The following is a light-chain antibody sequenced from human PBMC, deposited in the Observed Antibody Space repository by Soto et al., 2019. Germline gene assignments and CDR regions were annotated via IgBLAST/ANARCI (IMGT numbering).Light chain of an antibody. V-gene: IGLV1-40*01. CDR2: SNN. CDR1: SSNIGAGYY. Sequence: QSVLTQPPSVSVAPGQRVTISCTGSSSNIGAGYYVHWYQQLPGTAPKLLIYSNNNRPSGVPDRFSGSKSGTSASLAITGLQAEDEADYYCQSYDSSLSGSVFGGGTKLTVL. CDR3: QSYDSSLSGSV. J-gene: IGLJ3*02.